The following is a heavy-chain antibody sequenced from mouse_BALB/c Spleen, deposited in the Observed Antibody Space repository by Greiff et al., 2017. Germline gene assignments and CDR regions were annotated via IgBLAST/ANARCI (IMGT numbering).Heavy chain of an antibody. CDR1: GYTFTSYT. J-gene: IGHJ3*01. CDR3: TTGTARATGTY. V-gene: IGHV1-4*02. Sequence: QVQLQQSAAELARPGASVKMSCKASGYTFTSYTMHWVKQRPGQGLEWIGYINPSSGYTEYNQKFKDKTTLAADKSSSTAYMQLSSLTSEDSAVYYCTTGTARATGTYWGQGTLVTVSA. CDR2: INPSSGYT. D-gene: IGHD3-2*01.